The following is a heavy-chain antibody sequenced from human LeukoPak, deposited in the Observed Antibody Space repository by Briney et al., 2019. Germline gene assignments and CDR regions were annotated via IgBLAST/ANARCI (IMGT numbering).Heavy chain of an antibody. J-gene: IGHJ4*02. D-gene: IGHD5-18*01. CDR1: GGSISSYY. CDR2: MYNSGST. CDR3: ARHLRGYSYGPFDY. Sequence: PSETLSLTCTVSGGSISSYYWSWIRQPPGKGLEWIGYMYNSGSTNYNPSLKSRVTISVDTSKNQFSLKLSSVTAADTAVYYCARHLRGYSYGPFDYWGQGTLATVSS. V-gene: IGHV4-59*08.